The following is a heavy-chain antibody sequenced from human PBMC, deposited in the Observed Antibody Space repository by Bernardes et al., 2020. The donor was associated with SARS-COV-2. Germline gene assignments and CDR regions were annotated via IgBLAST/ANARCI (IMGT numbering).Heavy chain of an antibody. J-gene: IGHJ4*02. Sequence: GGSLRLACAASGFTFSSYGMHWVRQAPGKGLEWVAVISYDGSNKYYADSVKGRFTISRDNSKNTLYLQRNSLRAEDTAVYYCAKAGGIMSTVVGLMSWGQGTLVTVSS. CDR1: GFTFSSYG. D-gene: IGHD5-12*01. V-gene: IGHV3-30*18. CDR3: AKAGGIMSTVVGLMS. CDR2: ISYDGSNK.